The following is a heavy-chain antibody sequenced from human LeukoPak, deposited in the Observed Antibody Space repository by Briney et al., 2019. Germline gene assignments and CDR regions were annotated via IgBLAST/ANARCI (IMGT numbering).Heavy chain of an antibody. D-gene: IGHD6-19*01. CDR1: GFTFSTYA. CDR3: AKSHLSGWPHPYYFDY. CDR2: ISYDGTNK. J-gene: IGHJ4*02. V-gene: IGHV3-30-3*02. Sequence: QPGRSLRLSCAASGFTFSTYAMHWVRQAPGKGLEWVAVISYDGTNKYYADSVKGRFTISRDNSKNTLYLQMNSLRAEDTAVYYCAKSHLSGWPHPYYFDYWGQGTLVTVSS.